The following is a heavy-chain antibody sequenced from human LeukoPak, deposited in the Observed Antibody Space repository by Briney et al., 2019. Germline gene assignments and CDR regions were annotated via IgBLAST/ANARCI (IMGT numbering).Heavy chain of an antibody. CDR3: ARARRTQVGAFDI. CDR2: IYYSGST. Sequence: PSETLSLTCTVSGGSISSSSYYWGWIRQPPGKGLEWIGSIYYSGSTYYNPSLKSRVTISVDTSKNQFSLKLSSVTAADTAVYYCARARRTQVGAFDIWGQGTMVTVSS. V-gene: IGHV4-39*07. CDR1: GGSISSSSYY. J-gene: IGHJ3*02. D-gene: IGHD3/OR15-3a*01.